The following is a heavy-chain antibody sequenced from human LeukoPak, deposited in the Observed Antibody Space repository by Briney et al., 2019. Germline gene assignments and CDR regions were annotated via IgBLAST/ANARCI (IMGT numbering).Heavy chain of an antibody. CDR2: FGPEDGET. Sequence: ASVKVSCKVSGYTLTELSMHWVRQAPGKGLEWMGGFGPEDGETIYAQKFQGRVTMTEDTSTDTAYMELSSLRSEDTAVYYCATSIVGAPKGSEEYFQHWGQGTLVTVTS. CDR3: ATSIVGAPKGSEEYFQH. CDR1: GYTLTELS. V-gene: IGHV1-24*01. J-gene: IGHJ1*01. D-gene: IGHD1-26*01.